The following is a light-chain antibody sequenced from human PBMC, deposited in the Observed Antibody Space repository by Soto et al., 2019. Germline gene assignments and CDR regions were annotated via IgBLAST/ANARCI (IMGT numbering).Light chain of an antibody. J-gene: IGLJ2*01. CDR1: GSNTGSYS. CDR3: ATWDRLLSLVV. CDR2: DDN. Sequence: QSVLTQPPSVSAAPGQKGSISCSGSGSNTGSYSVSWYQTLPGTAPKLLIYDDNKRPSGIPDRFSGSKSGTSATLGITGLQTGDEADYYCATWDRLLSLVVFGGGTKLTVL. V-gene: IGLV1-51*01.